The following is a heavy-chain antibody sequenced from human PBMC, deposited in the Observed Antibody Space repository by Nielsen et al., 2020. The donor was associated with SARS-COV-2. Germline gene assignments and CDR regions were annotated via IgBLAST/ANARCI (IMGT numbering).Heavy chain of an antibody. Sequence: GESLNIPCAASGFPFSDYYMSWIRQAPGKGLEWVSYISSSSSYTNYADPVKGRFTISRDNAKNSLYLQMNSLRAEDTAVYYCARVSRPEEWLPDCYYFDYWGQGTLVTVSS. CDR2: ISSSSSYT. CDR3: ARVSRPEEWLPDCYYFDY. J-gene: IGHJ4*02. V-gene: IGHV3-11*03. D-gene: IGHD5-12*01. CDR1: GFPFSDYY.